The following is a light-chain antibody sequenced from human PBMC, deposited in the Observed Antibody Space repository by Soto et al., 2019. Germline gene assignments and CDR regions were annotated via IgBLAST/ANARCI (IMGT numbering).Light chain of an antibody. J-gene: IGKJ4*01. CDR1: QTVNNNY. Sequence: ELGLTQSPGTLSLSPGERATLSCRASQTVNNNYLAWYQQIPCQAPRLLISGASGRATGTPDRFSGSASGTDFPLTISRLEPEDFAVYYCQQYGSSPLTFGGGTTVDIK. V-gene: IGKV3-20*01. CDR3: QQYGSSPLT. CDR2: GAS.